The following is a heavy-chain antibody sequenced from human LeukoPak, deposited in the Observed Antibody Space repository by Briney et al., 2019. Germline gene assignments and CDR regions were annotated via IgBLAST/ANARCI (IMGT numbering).Heavy chain of an antibody. J-gene: IGHJ4*02. CDR1: GYTFTSYY. D-gene: IGHD6-13*01. V-gene: IGHV1-46*01. CDR2: INPNGGST. Sequence: GASVRVSCKASGYTFTSYYMHWVRQAPGQGLEWMGIINPNGGSTSYAQKCQGRVTITRDTSTSTVYMELSSLRSEDTAVYYCARYSSSAGDYWGQGTLVTVSS. CDR3: ARYSSSAGDY.